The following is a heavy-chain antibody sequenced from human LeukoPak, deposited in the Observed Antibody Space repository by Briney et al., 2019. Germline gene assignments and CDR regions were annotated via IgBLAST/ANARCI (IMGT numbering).Heavy chain of an antibody. V-gene: IGHV3-48*04. CDR1: GFTFSGYS. CDR3: ARGSITMVRGVAFDY. CDR2: ISSSSSAI. D-gene: IGHD3-10*01. J-gene: IGHJ4*02. Sequence: GGSLRLSCAASGFTFSGYSMNWVRQAPGKGLEWVSYISSSSSAIYYADSVKGRFTISRDNAKNSLYLQMNSLRAEDTAVYYCARGSITMVRGVAFDYWGQGTLVTVSS.